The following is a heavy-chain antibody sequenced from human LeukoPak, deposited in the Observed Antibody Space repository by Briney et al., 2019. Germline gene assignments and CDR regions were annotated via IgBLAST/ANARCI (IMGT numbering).Heavy chain of an antibody. J-gene: IGHJ4*02. D-gene: IGHD6-13*01. CDR3: ASAAAAGTIPDY. Sequence: ASVKVSCKASGYTFTGYYMHWVRQAPGQGLEWMGWINPNSGGTNYAQKFQGRVTMTRDTSISTAYMELSRLGSDDTAVYYCASAAAAGTIPDYWGQGTLVTVSS. V-gene: IGHV1-2*02. CDR1: GYTFTGYY. CDR2: INPNSGGT.